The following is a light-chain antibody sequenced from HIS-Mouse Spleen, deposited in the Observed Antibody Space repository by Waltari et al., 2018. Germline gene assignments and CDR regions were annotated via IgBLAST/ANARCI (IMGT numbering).Light chain of an antibody. CDR2: SNN. Sequence: QSVLTQPPSASGTPGQRVTISCSGSSSNIGRNTVNWYQQLPGPAPNLLIYSNNQRPSGVPDRFSGSKSGTSASLAISGLQSEDEADYYCAAWDDSLNGWVFGGGTKLTVL. CDR3: AAWDDSLNGWV. CDR1: SSNIGRNT. J-gene: IGLJ3*02. V-gene: IGLV1-44*01.